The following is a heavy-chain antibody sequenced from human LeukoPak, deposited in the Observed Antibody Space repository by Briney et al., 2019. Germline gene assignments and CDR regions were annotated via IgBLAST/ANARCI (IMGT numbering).Heavy chain of an antibody. CDR2: INQDGSEK. CDR1: RITFSSFS. D-gene: IGHD6-19*01. CDR3: ARQPDDRSGWNNGQDFFDY. J-gene: IGHJ4*02. Sequence: GGSLRLSCVVSRITFSSFSMNWVRQPPGKGLEWVANINQDGSEKNYVDSVKGRFTFSRDNSKNTLYLQMNSLRAEDTALYYCARQPDDRSGWNNGQDFFDYWGQGTLVTVSS. V-gene: IGHV3-7*05.